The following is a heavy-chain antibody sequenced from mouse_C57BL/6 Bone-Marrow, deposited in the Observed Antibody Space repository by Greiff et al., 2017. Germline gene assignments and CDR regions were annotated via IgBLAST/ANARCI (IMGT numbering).Heavy chain of an antibody. CDR2: IDPSDSYT. Sequence: QVQLQQPGAELVRPGTSVKLSCKASGYTFTSYWMHWVKQRPGQGLEWIGVIDPSDSYTNYNQKFKGKATLTVDTSSSTAYMQLSSLTSEDSAVYDCAREYGYDERYYFDYWGQGTTLTVSS. CDR1: GYTFTSYW. V-gene: IGHV1-59*01. CDR3: AREYGYDERYYFDY. J-gene: IGHJ2*01. D-gene: IGHD2-2*01.